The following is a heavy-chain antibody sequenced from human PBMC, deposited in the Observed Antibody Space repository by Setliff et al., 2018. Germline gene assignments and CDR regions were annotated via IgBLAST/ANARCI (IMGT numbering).Heavy chain of an antibody. CDR2: IYSGGST. V-gene: IGHV3-66*01. Sequence: GGSLRLSCAASGFTVSSSYMSWVRQAPGKGLEWVSVIYSGGSTYYADSVKGRFTISRDNSKNTLYLQMNSLRAEDTAVYYCARDVYDFRTGQGDPWGQGTRVTVSS. CDR1: GFTVSSSY. J-gene: IGHJ5*02. D-gene: IGHD3-3*01. CDR3: ARDVYDFRTGQGDP.